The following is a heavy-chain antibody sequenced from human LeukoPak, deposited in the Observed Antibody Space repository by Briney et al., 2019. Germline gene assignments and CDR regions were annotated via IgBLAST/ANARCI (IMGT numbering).Heavy chain of an antibody. J-gene: IGHJ5*02. V-gene: IGHV1-2*02. Sequence: ASVKVSCKASGYTFTGYYMHWVRQAPGQGLEWVGWINPNSGGTNYAQKFQGRVTMTRDTSISTAYMELSRLRSDDTAVYYCARDESSTSWKVRFDPWGQGTLVTVSS. D-gene: IGHD2-2*01. CDR2: INPNSGGT. CDR3: ARDESSTSWKVRFDP. CDR1: GYTFTGYY.